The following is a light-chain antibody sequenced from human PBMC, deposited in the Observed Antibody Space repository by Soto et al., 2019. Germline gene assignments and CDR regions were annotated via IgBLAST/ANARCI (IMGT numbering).Light chain of an antibody. CDR1: QGISNY. Sequence: DIQMTQSPSSLSASVGDRVTITCRTRQGISNYLAWYQQKPGQVPQLLIYAASTFQSGVPSRFSGSGSGTDFTLTISSLQPEAVATYYCQKYNSAPFTFGRGTKVDSK. CDR2: AAS. J-gene: IGKJ3*01. CDR3: QKYNSAPFT. V-gene: IGKV1-27*01.